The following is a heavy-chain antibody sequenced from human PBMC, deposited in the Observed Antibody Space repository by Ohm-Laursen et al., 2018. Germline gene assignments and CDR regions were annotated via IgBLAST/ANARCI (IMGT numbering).Heavy chain of an antibody. V-gene: IGHV4-4*07. CDR2: IYTSGST. D-gene: IGHD6-19*01. CDR1: GGSLSSYY. CDR3: ARGYSSGWPSWFDP. J-gene: IGHJ5*02. Sequence: SETLSLTCTVSGGSLSSYYWSWIRQPAGKGLEWIGRIYTSGSTNYNPSLKSRVTMSVDTSKNQFSLKLSSVTAADTAVYYCARGYSSGWPSWFDPWGQGTLVTVSS.